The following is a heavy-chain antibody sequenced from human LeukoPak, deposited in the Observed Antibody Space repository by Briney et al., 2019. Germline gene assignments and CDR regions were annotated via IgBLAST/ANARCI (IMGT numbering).Heavy chain of an antibody. CDR1: GLTARSNY. J-gene: IGHJ4*02. V-gene: IGHV3-53*01. CDR2: IYSDSST. Sequence: PGGSLRLSCAVSGLTARSNYMTWVRQAPGKGLEWVSIIYSDSSTYYADSVKGRFTISTDNSKHTLYLQMNSLRAEDTAVYYCGRSSAWYAFDYWGQGTLVTVSS. D-gene: IGHD6-19*01. CDR3: GRSSAWYAFDY.